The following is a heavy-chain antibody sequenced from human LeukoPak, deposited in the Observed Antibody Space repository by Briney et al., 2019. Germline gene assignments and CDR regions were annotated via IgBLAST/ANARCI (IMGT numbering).Heavy chain of an antibody. J-gene: IGHJ4*02. CDR1: GDSFNEYY. CDR3: ARDGGLQSHFDY. CDR2: IYHNGNS. Sequence: PSETLSLTCSVFGDSFNEYYWNWVRQPPGKGLQWIGYIYHNGNSNYNPSLKGRLTVSVDTAKNQFSLKLTSVTAADTAVYYCARDGGLQSHFDYWGQGALVTVSS. V-gene: IGHV4-59*01. D-gene: IGHD5-24*01.